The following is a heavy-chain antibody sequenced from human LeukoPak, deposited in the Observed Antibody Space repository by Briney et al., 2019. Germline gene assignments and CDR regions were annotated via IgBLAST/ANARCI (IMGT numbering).Heavy chain of an antibody. D-gene: IGHD3-9*01. CDR1: GFSFSKYW. CDR2: IKEDGTYT. J-gene: IGHJ4*02. Sequence: GGSLRLSCAASGFSFSKYWMHWVRQTPGEGLVWVARIKEDGTYTSYADSVKGRFTISRDNARNTVFLQMNSLRAEDTAVYYCARDFDMGITPGDDFDFWGQGTLVTVST. CDR3: ARDFDMGITPGDDFDF. V-gene: IGHV3-74*01.